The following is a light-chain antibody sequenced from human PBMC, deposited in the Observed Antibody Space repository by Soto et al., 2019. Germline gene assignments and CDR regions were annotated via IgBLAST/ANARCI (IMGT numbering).Light chain of an antibody. CDR1: SSDVGGYNH. Sequence: QLVLTQPASVSGSPGQSITISCTGTSSDVGGYNHVSWYQHSPGKAPKLILFAVSDRPSGVSHRFSGSKSGNTASLTISGLQAEDEADYYCCSYTSLSTVVFGGGNKVTVL. V-gene: IGLV2-14*01. CDR3: CSYTSLSTVV. CDR2: AVS. J-gene: IGLJ2*01.